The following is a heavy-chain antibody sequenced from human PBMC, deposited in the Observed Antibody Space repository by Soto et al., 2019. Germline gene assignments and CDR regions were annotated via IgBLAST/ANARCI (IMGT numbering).Heavy chain of an antibody. CDR3: ARSRDCTSATSLHDV. J-gene: IGHJ4*02. D-gene: IGHD2-21*02. CDR1: GDRVSSNTAA. V-gene: IGHV6-1*01. Sequence: PSQTLSLTCVISGDRVSSNTAAWNWFRQSPSRGLEWLGRAWYRSKWYYDYAVSVKSRIIVNPDTSKSQFTLHLSSVTPDDTAVYFCARSRDCTSATSLHDVWGPGTLVTVSA. CDR2: AWYRSKWYY.